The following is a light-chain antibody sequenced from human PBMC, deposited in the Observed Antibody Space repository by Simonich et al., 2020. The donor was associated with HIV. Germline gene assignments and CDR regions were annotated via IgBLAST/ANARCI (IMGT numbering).Light chain of an antibody. J-gene: IGLJ1*01. Sequence: QSALTQPASVSGSRGQSITISCTGTSSDVGGYNYVSWYQQHPVKAPKLMIYDVSKRPSGVPDRFSGSKSGNTASLTISGLQAEDEADYYCCSYAGGTTFYYVFGTGTKVTVL. CDR1: SSDVGGYNY. V-gene: IGLV2-14*03. CDR3: CSYAGGTTFYYV. CDR2: DVS.